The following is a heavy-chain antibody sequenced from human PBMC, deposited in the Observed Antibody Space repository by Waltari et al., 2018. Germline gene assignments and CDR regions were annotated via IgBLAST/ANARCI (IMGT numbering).Heavy chain of an antibody. Sequence: QIQLVQSGAEVKKPGASVKVSCKASGYIFSNYGITWVRQAPGQGLEWMGWFNGYNGDTKYEQSLQDRVTMTTDTSTTTAYMEIRSLRYDETAVYYCARDDVDSSNFGGFWGQGTVVTVSS. CDR2: FNGYNGDT. V-gene: IGHV1-18*01. J-gene: IGHJ4*02. CDR1: GYIFSNYG. D-gene: IGHD6-13*01. CDR3: ARDDVDSSNFGGF.